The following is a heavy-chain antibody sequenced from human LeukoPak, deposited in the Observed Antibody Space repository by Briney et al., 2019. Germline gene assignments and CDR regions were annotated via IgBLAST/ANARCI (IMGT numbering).Heavy chain of an antibody. D-gene: IGHD6-19*01. J-gene: IGHJ4*02. CDR3: AKTFIAVANPIEY. V-gene: IGHV3-23*01. CDR2: ISGGGTST. CDR1: GFTFSSYA. Sequence: GGSLRLSCAASGFTFSSYAMSWVRQAPGKGLEWVSVISGGGTSTYYADSVKGRFTISKDNSRNTLYLQMNSLRAEDTAVYYWAKTFIAVANPIEYWGQGTLVTVSS.